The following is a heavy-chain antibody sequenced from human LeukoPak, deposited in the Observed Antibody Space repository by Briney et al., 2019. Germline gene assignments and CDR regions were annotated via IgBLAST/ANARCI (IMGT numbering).Heavy chain of an antibody. CDR2: FDPADGEP. J-gene: IGHJ4*02. Sequence: ASVKVSCKISGYTLTEVSMHWVRQAPGKGLEWMGGFDPADGEPIYAQKFQGRVNMSEDTSTDTAYMDLSSLRSEDTAVYYCATEVVGYGDVHYFDSWGQGTLVTVSS. V-gene: IGHV1-24*01. CDR1: GYTLTEVS. D-gene: IGHD4-17*01. CDR3: ATEVVGYGDVHYFDS.